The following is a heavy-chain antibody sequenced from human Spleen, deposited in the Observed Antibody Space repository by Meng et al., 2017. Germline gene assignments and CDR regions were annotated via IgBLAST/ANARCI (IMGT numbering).Heavy chain of an antibody. J-gene: IGHJ4*02. Sequence: GGSLRLSCAASGFTFSSYAMSWVRQAPGKGLEWVSAISGSGGSTYYADSVKGRFTISRDNSKNTLYLQMNSLRAEDTAVYYCAKDGGNIVVVVAAEEYYFDYWGQGTLVTVSS. CDR3: AKDGGNIVVVVAAEEYYFDY. CDR1: GFTFSSYA. D-gene: IGHD2-15*01. V-gene: IGHV3-23*01. CDR2: ISGSGGST.